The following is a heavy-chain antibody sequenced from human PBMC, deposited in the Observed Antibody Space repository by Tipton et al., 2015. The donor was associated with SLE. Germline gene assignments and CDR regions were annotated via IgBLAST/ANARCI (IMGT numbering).Heavy chain of an antibody. Sequence: TLSLTCTVSGGSISSGGYYWSWIRQHPGKGLEWIGYIYYSGSTYYNPSLKSRVTMSVDTSKNQFSLKLSSVTAADTAAYYCARYVVVPAAISSYYYYMDVWGKGTTVTVSS. V-gene: IGHV4-31*03. D-gene: IGHD2-2*01. CDR3: ARYVVVPAAISSYYYYMDV. CDR1: GGSISSGGYY. J-gene: IGHJ6*03. CDR2: IYYSGST.